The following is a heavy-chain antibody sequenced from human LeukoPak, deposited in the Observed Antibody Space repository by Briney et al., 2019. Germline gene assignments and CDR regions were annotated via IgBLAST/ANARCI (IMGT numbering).Heavy chain of an antibody. D-gene: IGHD3-10*01. Sequence: SVKVSCKASGYSFTSYAMHWVRQAAGQRVEWMGWINAGNGNTKYSQKFQGRVTITRDTSASTAYMELSSLRSEDRAVYYCARNYYGSGSYYDFDYWGQGTLVTVS. CDR1: GYSFTSYA. CDR3: ARNYYGSGSYYDFDY. V-gene: IGHV1-3*01. J-gene: IGHJ4*02. CDR2: INAGNGNT.